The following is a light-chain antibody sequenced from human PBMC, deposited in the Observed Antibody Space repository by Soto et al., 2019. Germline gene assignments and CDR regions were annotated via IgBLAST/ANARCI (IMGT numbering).Light chain of an antibody. V-gene: IGKV3-20*01. CDR2: GAS. CDR1: ESISSSY. J-gene: IGKJ1*01. Sequence: EIVLTQSPGTLSLSPGERATLSCMATESISSSYLAGYQQKPGQAPRLFIYGASSRATGIPARFSGSGSGTYFTLTISRLEPEDFGVYYCQQYGRSPPWTCGQGTKVEIK. CDR3: QQYGRSPPWT.